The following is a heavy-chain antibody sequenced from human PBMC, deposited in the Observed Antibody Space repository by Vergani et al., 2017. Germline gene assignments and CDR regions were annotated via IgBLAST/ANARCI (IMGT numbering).Heavy chain of an antibody. D-gene: IGHD3-22*01. J-gene: IGHJ4*02. CDR1: GYSISSGYY. Sequence: QVQLQESGPGLVKPSETLSLTCGVSGYSISSGYYWGWIRQPPGKGLEWIGSIYHSGSTYYNPSLKRRVTISVDTSKNQFSLKLSSVTAADTAVYYCARTVLSSGYFDYWGQGTLVTVSS. CDR3: ARTVLSSGYFDY. V-gene: IGHV4-38-2*01. CDR2: IYHSGST.